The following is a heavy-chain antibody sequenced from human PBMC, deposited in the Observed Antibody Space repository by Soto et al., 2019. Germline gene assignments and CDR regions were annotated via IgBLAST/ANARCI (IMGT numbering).Heavy chain of an antibody. V-gene: IGHV1-3*01. CDR3: ASTDYDFWSGYYDNDYYYYGIDV. CDR2: INAGNGNP. CDR1: GYTFTSYA. D-gene: IGHD3-3*01. J-gene: IGHJ6*02. Sequence: ASVKVSCKASGYTFTSYAMHWVRQAPGQRLEWMGWINAGNGNPKYSQKFQGRVTITSDTSGSTAYMELSRLRSEDTAVYYCASTDYDFWSGYYDNDYYYYGIDVWAQGTTVTVSS.